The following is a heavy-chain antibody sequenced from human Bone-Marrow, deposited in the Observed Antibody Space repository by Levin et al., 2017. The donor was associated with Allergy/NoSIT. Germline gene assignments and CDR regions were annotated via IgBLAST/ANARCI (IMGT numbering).Heavy chain of an antibody. D-gene: IGHD3-10*01. V-gene: IGHV3-73*01. CDR1: GFSFSSAA. CDR3: AKGGSNSYKAYYFYGMDV. J-gene: IGHJ6*02. Sequence: PGGSLRLSCVGSGFSFSSAALHWVRQASGKGLEWLGRIRSKTNSYVTTYGASVKGRFTISRDDSKNAVYLQMNSLGAEDTAVYYCAKGGSNSYKAYYFYGMDVWGQGTTVTVSS. CDR2: IRSKTNSYVT.